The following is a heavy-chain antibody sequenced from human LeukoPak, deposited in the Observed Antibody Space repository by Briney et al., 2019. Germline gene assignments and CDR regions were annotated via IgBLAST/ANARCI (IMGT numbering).Heavy chain of an antibody. V-gene: IGHV1-24*01. J-gene: IGHJ6*03. D-gene: IGHD1-1*01. CDR2: FDPEDGET. CDR3: ATEHRGRMEDSHLNWNDYYCYMDV. CDR1: GYTLTELS. Sequence: ASVKVSCKVSGYTLTELSMHWVRQAPGKGLEWMGGFDPEDGETIYAQKFQGRVTTTEDTSTDTAYMELSSLRSEDTAVYYCATEHRGRMEDSHLNWNDYYCYMDVWGKGTTVTVSS.